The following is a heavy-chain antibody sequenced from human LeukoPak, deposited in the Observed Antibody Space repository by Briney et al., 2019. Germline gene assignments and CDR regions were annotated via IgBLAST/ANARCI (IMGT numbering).Heavy chain of an antibody. V-gene: IGHV3-21*01. D-gene: IGHD6-19*01. CDR2: ISSSNSYI. Sequence: PGGSLRLSCAASGFTFSSYSMNWVRQAPGKGLEWVSSISSSNSYIYYADSVKGRFTISRDNAKNSLYLQMNSLRAEDTAVYYCARIAVAGTYAFDIWGQGTMVTVSS. CDR1: GFTFSSYS. J-gene: IGHJ3*02. CDR3: ARIAVAGTYAFDI.